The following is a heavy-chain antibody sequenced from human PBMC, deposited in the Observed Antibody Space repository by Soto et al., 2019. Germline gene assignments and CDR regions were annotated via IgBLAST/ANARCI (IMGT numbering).Heavy chain of an antibody. Sequence: GGSLRLSCASSGFTFSRYAIHWVRQAPGKGLEWVAVISRDGGNKYYVDSVKGRFTISRDNSKNTLYLQMNSLRDEDTAVYYCARSRNSAGADSSAFRGQGTLVTVYS. CDR2: ISRDGGNK. J-gene: IGHJ4*02. D-gene: IGHD3-10*01. CDR3: ARSRNSAGADSSAF. V-gene: IGHV3-30*04. CDR1: GFTFSRYA.